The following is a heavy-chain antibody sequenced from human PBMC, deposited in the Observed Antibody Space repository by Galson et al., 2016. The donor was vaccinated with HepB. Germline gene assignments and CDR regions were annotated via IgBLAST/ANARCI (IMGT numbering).Heavy chain of an antibody. CDR2: IYSRGNT. V-gene: IGHV3-53*01. CDR1: GFSVSSNY. D-gene: IGHD3-16*01. CDR3: ARDLGVHAGNY. J-gene: IGHJ4*02. Sequence: SLRLSCAASGFSVSSNYLSWVRQVPGKGLEWVSVIYSRGNTDYADSVKGRFTLSRDNAKNSLFLQMNSLRVEDTAVYYCARDLGVHAGNYWGQGTLVSVSS.